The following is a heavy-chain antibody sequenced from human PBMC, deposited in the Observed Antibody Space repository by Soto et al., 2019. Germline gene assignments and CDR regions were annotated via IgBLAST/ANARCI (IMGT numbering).Heavy chain of an antibody. CDR3: ARVVGALGHWFDP. CDR2: ISAYNGNT. CDR1: GYTFTSYA. D-gene: IGHD1-26*01. J-gene: IGHJ5*02. V-gene: IGHV1-18*01. Sequence: ASVKVSCKASGYTFTSYAMHWVRQAPGQRLEWMGWISAYNGNTNYAQNFQGRVTMTTDTSTSTAYMELRSLRSDDTAVYYCARVVGALGHWFDPWGQGTLVTVSS.